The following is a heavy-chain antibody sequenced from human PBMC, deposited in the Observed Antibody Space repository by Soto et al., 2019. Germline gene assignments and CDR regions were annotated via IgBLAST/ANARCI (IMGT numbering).Heavy chain of an antibody. CDR3: ARGTSFVVVPAPIGWFAP. CDR2: INHSGST. Sequence: PSETLSLTCAVYGGSFSGYYWSWIRQPPGKGLEWIGEINHSGSTNYNPSLKSRVTISVDTSKNQFSLKLSSVPAADTAVYYCARGTSFVVVPAPIGWFAPWAQGTLVTGSS. J-gene: IGHJ5*02. D-gene: IGHD2-2*01. V-gene: IGHV4-34*01. CDR1: GGSFSGYY.